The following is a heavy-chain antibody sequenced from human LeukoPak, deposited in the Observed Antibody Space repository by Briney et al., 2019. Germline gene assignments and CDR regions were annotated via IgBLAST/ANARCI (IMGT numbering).Heavy chain of an antibody. D-gene: IGHD6-13*01. CDR3: ATDRGEITADDTRFDY. V-gene: IGHV1-24*01. J-gene: IGHJ4*02. CDR2: FVGEHGKT. CDR1: GYSLADLA. Sequence: ASVKVSCKVSGYSLADLAMHWARQAPGKGLEWMGGFVGEHGKTIYAQKFQGRVTMTEDTSADTAYMELKSLRSDDTAVYYCATDRGEITADDTRFDYWGQGSLVTVSS.